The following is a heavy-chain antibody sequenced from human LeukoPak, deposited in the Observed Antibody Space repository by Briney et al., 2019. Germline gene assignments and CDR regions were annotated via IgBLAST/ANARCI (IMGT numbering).Heavy chain of an antibody. CDR1: GYSFTSYW. J-gene: IGHJ5*02. D-gene: IGHD6-19*01. CDR3: ARQGAVAGGSHWFDP. Sequence: GESLKISCKGSGYSFTSYWIGWLRQMPGKGLEWMGIIYPGDSDTRYSPSFQGQVTISADKSISTAYLQWSSLKASDTAMYYCARQGAVAGGSHWFDPWGQGTLVTVSS. V-gene: IGHV5-51*01. CDR2: IYPGDSDT.